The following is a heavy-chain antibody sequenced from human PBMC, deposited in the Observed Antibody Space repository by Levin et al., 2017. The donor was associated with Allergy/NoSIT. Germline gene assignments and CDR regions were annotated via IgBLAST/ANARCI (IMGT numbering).Heavy chain of an antibody. D-gene: IGHD3-10*01. Sequence: GESLKISCQASGYSFTSYYISWVRQMPGKGLEWMGRIDPSDSYTNYSPSFQGHVTISTDKSISTAYLQWSSLKASDTAIYYCARLRIDGSGDSWGQGTLVTVSS. V-gene: IGHV5-10-1*01. J-gene: IGHJ4*02. CDR1: GYSFTSYY. CDR3: ARLRIDGSGDS. CDR2: IDPSDSYT.